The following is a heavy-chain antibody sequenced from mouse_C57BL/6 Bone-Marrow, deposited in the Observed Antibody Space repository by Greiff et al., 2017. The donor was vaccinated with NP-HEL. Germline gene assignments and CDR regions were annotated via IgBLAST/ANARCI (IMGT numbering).Heavy chain of an antibody. D-gene: IGHD2-3*01. CDR1: GYTFTSYW. CDR3: ARWLLRRGGWFAY. J-gene: IGHJ3*01. Sequence: VQLQQPGAELVRPGTSVKLSCKASGYTFTSYWMHWVKQRPGQGLEWIGVIDPSDSYTNYNQKFKGKATLTVDTSSSTAYMQLSSLTSEDSAVSYCARWLLRRGGWFAYWGQGTLVTVSA. CDR2: IDPSDSYT. V-gene: IGHV1-59*01.